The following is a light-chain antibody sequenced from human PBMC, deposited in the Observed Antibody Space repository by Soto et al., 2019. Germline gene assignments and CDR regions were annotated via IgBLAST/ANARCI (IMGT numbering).Light chain of an antibody. CDR2: GTY. Sequence: VLTQSPGTLSLSPGARSTPSCMASQSVSSSYLAWYQHKPGQAPRLLISGTYSRATGITDRFSGSGAGTDFTLTISRLEPEDFAVYYCQPYGTTPWTFGQGTKVEIK. CDR1: QSVSSSY. CDR3: QPYGTTPWT. J-gene: IGKJ1*01. V-gene: IGKV3-20*01.